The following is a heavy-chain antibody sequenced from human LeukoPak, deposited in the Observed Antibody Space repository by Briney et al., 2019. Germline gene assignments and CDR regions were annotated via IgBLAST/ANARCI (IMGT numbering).Heavy chain of an antibody. J-gene: IGHJ3*02. CDR2: INTNTGNP. D-gene: IGHD3-22*01. CDR3: ARDRVGMIGGVAAFDI. Sequence: ASVKVSCKASGYTFTGYYMHWVRQAPGQGLEWMGWINTNTGNPTYAQGFSGRFVFSLDTSVSTAYLQISSLKAEDTAVYYCARDRVGMIGGVAAFDIWGQGTMVTVSS. V-gene: IGHV7-4-1*02. CDR1: GYTFTGYY.